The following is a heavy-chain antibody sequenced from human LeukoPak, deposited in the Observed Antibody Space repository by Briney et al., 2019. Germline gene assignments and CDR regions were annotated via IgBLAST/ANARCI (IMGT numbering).Heavy chain of an antibody. V-gene: IGHV3-21*01. CDR3: ANRRAVWERYYYDRRYDY. CDR1: GFTFSSYS. CDR2: ISSSSSYI. J-gene: IGHJ4*02. Sequence: GGSLRLSCAASGFTFSSYSMNWVRQAPGKGLEWVSSISSSSSYIYYADSVKGRFTISRDNAKNSLYLQMNSLRAEDTAVYYCANRRAVWERYYYDRRYDYWGQGTLVTVSS. D-gene: IGHD3-22*01.